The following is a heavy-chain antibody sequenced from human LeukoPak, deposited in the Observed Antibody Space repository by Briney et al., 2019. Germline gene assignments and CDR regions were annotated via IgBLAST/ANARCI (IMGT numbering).Heavy chain of an antibody. CDR1: GYTLTELS. V-gene: IGHV1-24*01. D-gene: IGHD1-26*01. CDR2: FDPEDGET. CDR3: ARTTNSGSYYAFDY. J-gene: IGHJ4*02. Sequence: ASVKVSCKVSGYTLTELSMHWVRQAPGKGLEWMGGFDPEDGETIYAQKFQGRVTMTEDTSTDTAYMELSSLRSEDTAVYYCARTTNSGSYYAFDYWGQGTLVTGSS.